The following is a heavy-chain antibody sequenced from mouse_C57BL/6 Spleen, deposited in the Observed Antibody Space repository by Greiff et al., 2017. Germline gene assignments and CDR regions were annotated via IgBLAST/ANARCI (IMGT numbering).Heavy chain of an antibody. V-gene: IGHV14-3*01. CDR2: IDPANGNT. CDR1: GFNIKNTY. J-gene: IGHJ2*01. CDR3: ARDYGSSYEGYYFDY. Sequence: EVQLQQSVAELVRPGASVKLSCTASGFNIKNTYMHWVKLRPEQGLEWIGRIDPANGNTKYAPKFQGKATITADTSSNTAYLQLSSLTSEDTAIYYCARDYGSSYEGYYFDYWGQGTTLTVSS. D-gene: IGHD1-1*01.